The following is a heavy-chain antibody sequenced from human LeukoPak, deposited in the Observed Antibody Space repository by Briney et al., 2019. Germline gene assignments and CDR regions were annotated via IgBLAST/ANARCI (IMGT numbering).Heavy chain of an antibody. D-gene: IGHD2-2*01. CDR1: GGSISSYY. CDR3: ARDIGSTSLHYYYYMDV. J-gene: IGHJ6*03. Sequence: PSETLSLTCTVSGGSISSYYWSWIRQPAGKGLEWIGRIYTSGSTNYNPSLKGRVTISVDKSKNQFSLKLSSVTAADTAVYYCARDIGSTSLHYYYYMDVWGKGTTVTVSS. V-gene: IGHV4-4*07. CDR2: IYTSGST.